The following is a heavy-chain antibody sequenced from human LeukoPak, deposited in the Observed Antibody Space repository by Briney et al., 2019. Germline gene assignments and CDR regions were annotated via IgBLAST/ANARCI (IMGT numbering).Heavy chain of an antibody. CDR1: GYTFTSYY. V-gene: IGHV1-69*06. CDR2: IIPIFGTA. CDR3: ARSGYSSGWYWIEYDWFDP. Sequence: EASVKVSCKASGYTFTSYYMHWVRQAPGQGLEWMGGIIPIFGTANYAQKFQGRVTITADKSTSTAYMELSSLRSEDTAVYYCARSGYSSGWYWIEYDWFDPWGQGTLVTVSS. J-gene: IGHJ5*02. D-gene: IGHD6-19*01.